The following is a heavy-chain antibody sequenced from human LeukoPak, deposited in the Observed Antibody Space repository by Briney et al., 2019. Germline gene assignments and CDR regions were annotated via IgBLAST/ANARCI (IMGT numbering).Heavy chain of an antibody. J-gene: IGHJ6*02. CDR2: IYYSGST. CDR3: ARHSSVTTTYYYGMDV. CDR1: GGSISSYY. D-gene: IGHD4-11*01. Sequence: SETLSLTCTVSGGSISSYYWGWIRQPPGKGLEWIGYIYYSGSTNYNPSLKSRVTISVDTSKNQFSLKLSSVTAADTAVYYCARHSSVTTTYYYGMDVWGQGTTVTVSS. V-gene: IGHV4-59*08.